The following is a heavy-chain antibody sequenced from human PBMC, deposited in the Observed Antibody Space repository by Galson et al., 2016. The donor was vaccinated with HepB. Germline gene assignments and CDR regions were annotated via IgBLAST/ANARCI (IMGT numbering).Heavy chain of an antibody. V-gene: IGHV3-21*01. D-gene: IGHD3-10*01. CDR2: IDNSGDYI. CDR3: MRSTPMVRGEPVGDY. J-gene: IGHJ4*02. CDR1: GSSFNSFT. Sequence: SLRLSCAASGSSFNSFTMNWVRQAPGKGLEWLSSIDNSGDYIYYADSVSGRLTISRDNTKKSLYLQMSSLGADDTALYYCMRSTPMVRGEPVGDYWGQGTLVAVSP.